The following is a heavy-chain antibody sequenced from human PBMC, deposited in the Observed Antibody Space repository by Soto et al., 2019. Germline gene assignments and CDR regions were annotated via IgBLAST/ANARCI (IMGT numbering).Heavy chain of an antibody. CDR2: INPNSGGT. V-gene: IGHV1-2*04. CDR1: GYTFTGYY. D-gene: IGHD6-13*01. CDR3: ATGELYSSSWEDYYGMDV. J-gene: IGHJ6*02. Sequence: ASVKVSCKASGYTFTGYYMHWVRQAPGQGLEWMGWINPNSGGTNYAQKFQGWVTMTRDTSISTAYMELSRLRSDDTAAYYCATGELYSSSWEDYYGMDVWGQGTTVTVSS.